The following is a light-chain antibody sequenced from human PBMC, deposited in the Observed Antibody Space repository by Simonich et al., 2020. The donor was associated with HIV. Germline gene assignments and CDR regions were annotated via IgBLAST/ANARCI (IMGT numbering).Light chain of an antibody. CDR1: SSDVGGYNY. CDR3: CSYAGAYTVI. J-gene: IGLJ2*01. Sequence: QSALTQPLSVSGSPGQSVTISCTGTSSDVGGYNYVSWYQQHPGKAPKLMSYDVSKRPSGVPDRFSGSKSGNTASLTISGLQAEDESDYYCCSYAGAYTVIFGGGTKLTVL. CDR2: DVS. V-gene: IGLV2-11*01.